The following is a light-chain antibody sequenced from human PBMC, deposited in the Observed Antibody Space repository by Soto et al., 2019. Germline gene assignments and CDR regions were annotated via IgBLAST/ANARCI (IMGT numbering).Light chain of an antibody. Sequence: QSVLTQPPSVSGAPGQRVTISCTXXSSNIGAGYDVHWYQQLPGTAPKLLIYGNSNRPSGVPDRFSGSKSGTSASLAITGLQAEDEADYYCQSYDXSLSGSVFGGGTQLTVL. CDR2: GNS. J-gene: IGLJ7*01. CDR1: SSNIGAGYD. V-gene: IGLV1-40*01. CDR3: QSYDXSLSGSV.